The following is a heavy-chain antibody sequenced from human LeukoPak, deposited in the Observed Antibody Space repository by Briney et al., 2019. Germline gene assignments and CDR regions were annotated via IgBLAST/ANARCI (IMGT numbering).Heavy chain of an antibody. D-gene: IGHD1-26*01. CDR1: GFTFSSYA. CDR2: ISGGGGNT. Sequence: QSGGSLRLSCAASGFTFSSYAMSWVRQAPGKGLGWVSAISGGGGNTYYADSVKGRFTISRDNSKNTLYPQMNSLRAEDTAVYYCGKNRYSGSLSPFDIWGQGTMVTVSS. J-gene: IGHJ3*02. CDR3: GKNRYSGSLSPFDI. V-gene: IGHV3-23*01.